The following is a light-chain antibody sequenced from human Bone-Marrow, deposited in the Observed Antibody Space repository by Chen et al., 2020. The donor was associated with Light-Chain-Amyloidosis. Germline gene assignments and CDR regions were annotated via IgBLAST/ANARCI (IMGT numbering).Light chain of an antibody. V-gene: IGLV6-57*01. J-gene: IGLJ3*02. CDR1: SGSIATNY. CDR3: QSYQGSSQGV. Sequence: NFMLTQPHSVSESPGKTVIISCTRSSGSIATNYVQWYQQRPGSSPTTVIYGEDQRPSGVPDRFSGSLDRSSNSASLPISGLKTEDEADYYCQSYQGSSQGVFGGGTKLTVL. CDR2: GED.